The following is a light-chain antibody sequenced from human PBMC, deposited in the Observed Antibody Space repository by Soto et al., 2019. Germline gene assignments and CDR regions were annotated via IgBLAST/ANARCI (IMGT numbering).Light chain of an antibody. CDR1: QSVGSS. Sequence: EIVLTQSPATLSFSPGERATLSCRASQSVGSSLAWYQQKPGQAPRLLIYDASNRATGIPARFSGSGSGTDFTLTITRLEPEDSAVYFCQQYTGPPTTFGQGTRLEIK. CDR2: DAS. V-gene: IGKV3-11*01. CDR3: QQYTGPPTT. J-gene: IGKJ5*01.